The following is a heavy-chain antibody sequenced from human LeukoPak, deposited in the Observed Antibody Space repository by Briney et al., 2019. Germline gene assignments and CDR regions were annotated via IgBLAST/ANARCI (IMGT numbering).Heavy chain of an antibody. CDR2: INPNSGGT. CDR3: ARAAAAGTINFDY. V-gene: IGHV1-2*06. J-gene: IGHJ4*02. Sequence: GASVKVSCKASGYTFTCYYMQWVRQAPGQGLEWMGRINPNSGGTNYAQKFQGRVTMTRETAISTAYMELSRLRSDDTAVYYCARAAAAGTINFDYWGQGTLVTVSS. D-gene: IGHD6-13*01. CDR1: GYTFTCYY.